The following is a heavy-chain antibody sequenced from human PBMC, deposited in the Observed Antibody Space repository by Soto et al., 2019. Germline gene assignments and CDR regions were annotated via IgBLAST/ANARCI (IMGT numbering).Heavy chain of an antibody. D-gene: IGHD3-9*01. Sequence: QVQLQESGPGLVKPSETLSLTCTVSGGSISSYYWSWIRQPPGKGLEWIGYIYYSGSTNYNPSLKSRATIAVDTSKTQFSLKLSSVTAADTAVYYCARWVALTGCDWGQGTLVTVSS. CDR3: ARWVALTGCD. CDR1: GGSISSYY. J-gene: IGHJ4*02. V-gene: IGHV4-59*01. CDR2: IYYSGST.